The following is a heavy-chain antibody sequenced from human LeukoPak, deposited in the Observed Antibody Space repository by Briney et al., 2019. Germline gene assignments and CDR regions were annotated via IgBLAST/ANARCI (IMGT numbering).Heavy chain of an antibody. V-gene: IGHV4-4*07. CDR3: ARTNIVVVPAAKFVGSYYMDV. D-gene: IGHD2-2*01. CDR1: GGSISSYY. CDR2: IYTSGST. J-gene: IGHJ6*03. Sequence: SETLSLTCTVSGGSISSYYWSWIRQPAGKGLEWIGRIYTSGSTNYNPSLKSRVTMSVDTSKNQFSLKLSSVTAADTAVYYCARTNIVVVPAAKFVGSYYMDVWGKGTTVTVSS.